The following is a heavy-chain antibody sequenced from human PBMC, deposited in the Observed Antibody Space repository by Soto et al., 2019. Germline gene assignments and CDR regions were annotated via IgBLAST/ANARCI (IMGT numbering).Heavy chain of an antibody. Sequence: QVQLVESGGGVVQPGRSLRLSCAASGFTFSSYALHWVRQAPGKGLEWVAVISYDGSNKYYADSVKGRLTISRDNSKNTLYLQMNSLRAEDTAVYYCARDFSNDDYGDSVGWGQGTLV. J-gene: IGHJ4*02. CDR2: ISYDGSNK. D-gene: IGHD4-17*01. V-gene: IGHV3-30-3*01. CDR1: GFTFSSYA. CDR3: ARDFSNDDYGDSVG.